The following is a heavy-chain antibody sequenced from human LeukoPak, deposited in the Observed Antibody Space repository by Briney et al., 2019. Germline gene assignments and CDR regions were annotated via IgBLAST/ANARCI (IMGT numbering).Heavy chain of an antibody. CDR2: LSGSGANT. J-gene: IGHJ4*02. CDR1: GFTFSTFP. Sequence: PGGSLRLSCAASGFTFSTFPMSWARQAPGKGLDWVSTLSGSGANTYYADSVKGRFTISRDNSKNTLYLQMNSLRAEDTAVYYCARDYGVGATTYPHYFDYWGQGTLVTVSS. CDR3: ARDYGVGATTYPHYFDY. D-gene: IGHD1-26*01. V-gene: IGHV3-23*01.